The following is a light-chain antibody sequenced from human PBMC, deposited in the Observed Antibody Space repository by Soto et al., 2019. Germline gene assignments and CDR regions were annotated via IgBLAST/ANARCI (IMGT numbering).Light chain of an antibody. J-gene: IGKJ2*01. CDR3: QQHNYWPS. CDR1: QSIASN. V-gene: IGKV3-15*01. CDR2: GAS. Sequence: EIVMTQSPATLSVSPGERVTLSCRASQSIASNLAWYQQKPGQAPRLLVHGASTRATGIPGRFSGSGSGTEFTITISSLQSEDFAVYYCQQHNYWPSFGQGTKLELK.